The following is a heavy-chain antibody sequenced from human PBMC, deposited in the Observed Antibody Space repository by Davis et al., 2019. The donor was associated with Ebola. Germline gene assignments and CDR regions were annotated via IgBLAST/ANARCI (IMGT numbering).Heavy chain of an antibody. CDR2: INPSGGST. V-gene: IGHV1-46*01. CDR1: GGTFSSYA. J-gene: IGHJ6*02. D-gene: IGHD6-6*01. CDR3: ARDGRAARVNGMDV. Sequence: AASVKVSCKASGGTFSSYAISWVRQAPGQGLEWMGIINPSGGSTSYAQKFQGRVTMTRDTSTSTVYMELSSLRSEDTAVYYCARDGRAARVNGMDVWGQGTTVTVSS.